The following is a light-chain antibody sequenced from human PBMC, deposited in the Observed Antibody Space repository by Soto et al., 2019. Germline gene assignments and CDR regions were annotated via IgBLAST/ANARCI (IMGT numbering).Light chain of an antibody. Sequence: EIVLTQSPGTLSLSPGERATLSCRASQSFRGLLAWYQQKPGQAPRLLIYDAYNRATGIPPRVSGSGSGTDVTLTISSLEPEDSAVYYCQQRHMWPITFGQGTRLEIK. CDR1: QSFRGL. CDR3: QQRHMWPIT. J-gene: IGKJ5*01. V-gene: IGKV3-11*01. CDR2: DAY.